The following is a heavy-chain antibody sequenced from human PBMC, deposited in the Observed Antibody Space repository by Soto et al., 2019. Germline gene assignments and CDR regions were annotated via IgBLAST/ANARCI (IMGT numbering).Heavy chain of an antibody. D-gene: IGHD3-22*01. CDR3: ARGPKFLGASGYYYEVY. J-gene: IGHJ4*02. CDR2: MNPNSGNT. V-gene: IGHV1-8*01. CDR1: GYTFTSYD. Sequence: GASVKVSCKASGYTFTSYDINWVRQATGQGLEWMGWMNPNSGNTGYAQKFQGRVTMTRNTSISTAYMELSSLRSEDTAVYYCARGPKFLGASGYYYEVYCGQRTLVTVSS.